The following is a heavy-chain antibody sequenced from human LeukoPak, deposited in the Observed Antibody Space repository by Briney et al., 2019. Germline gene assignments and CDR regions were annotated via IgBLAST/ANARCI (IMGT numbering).Heavy chain of an antibody. CDR1: GNSISSGDNY. CDR2: IYTSGST. D-gene: IGHD3-22*01. J-gene: IGHJ4*02. CDR3: ARASYSYDINGWVPFDY. Sequence: PSETLSLTCTVSGNSISSGDNYWSWIRQPAGKGLEWIGRIYTSGSTNYHPSLKSRFTITGDTSKNQFSLRLSSVTAADTAVYYCARASYSYDINGWVPFDYWGQGTLVTVSS. V-gene: IGHV4-61*02.